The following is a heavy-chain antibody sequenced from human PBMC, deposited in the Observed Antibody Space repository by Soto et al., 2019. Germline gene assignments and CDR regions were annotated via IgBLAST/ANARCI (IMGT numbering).Heavy chain of an antibody. CDR2: FDPEDGET. Sequence: GASVKVSCKVSGYTLTELSMHWVRQAPGKGLEWMGGFDPEDGETIYAQKFQGRVTMTEDTSTDTAYMELSSLRSEDTAVYYCATEGSDYSNYAGWFDAWGQGTLVTVSS. J-gene: IGHJ5*02. CDR1: GYTLTELS. V-gene: IGHV1-24*01. CDR3: ATEGSDYSNYAGWFDA. D-gene: IGHD4-4*01.